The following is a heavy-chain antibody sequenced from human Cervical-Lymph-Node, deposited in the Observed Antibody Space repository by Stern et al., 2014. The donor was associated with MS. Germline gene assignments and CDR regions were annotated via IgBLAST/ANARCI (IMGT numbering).Heavy chain of an antibody. CDR2: IWYDGSNK. J-gene: IGHJ6*02. D-gene: IGHD1-7*01. CDR1: GFTFSSYG. V-gene: IGHV3-33*01. CDR3: ARGNWNYRFYYYGMDV. Sequence: VQLVESGGGVVQPGRSLRLSCAASGFTFSSYGTHWVRQAPGKGLAWVAVIWYDGSNKYYADSLKGRFTISRDNAKNTLYLQMNSLRAEDTAVYYCARGNWNYRFYYYGMDVWGQGTTVTVSS.